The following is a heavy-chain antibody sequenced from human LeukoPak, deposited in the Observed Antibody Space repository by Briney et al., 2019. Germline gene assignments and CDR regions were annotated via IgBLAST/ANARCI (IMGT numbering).Heavy chain of an antibody. D-gene: IGHD1-1*01. CDR1: GFTFSDYD. J-gene: IGHJ4*02. CDR2: IGTAGDT. V-gene: IGHV3-13*01. Sequence: GGSLRLSCAASGFTFSDYDMRWVRQATGKGLEWASAIGTAGDTYYTGSVKGRFTISRENAKKSLYLQMNSLRAGDTAVYYCARVAKERVGGVYYFDYWGQGTLVTVSS. CDR3: ARVAKERVGGVYYFDY.